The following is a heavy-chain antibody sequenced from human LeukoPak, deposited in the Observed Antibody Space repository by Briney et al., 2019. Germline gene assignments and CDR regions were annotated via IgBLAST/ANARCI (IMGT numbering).Heavy chain of an antibody. Sequence: GGSLRLSCAASGFTFSSYEMNWVRQAPGKGLEWVSYISSSGSTIYYADSVKGRFTISRDNAKNSLYLQMNSLRAEDTAVYYCATLWDPVAGTTQPLLWGQGTLVTVSS. CDR2: ISSSGSTI. D-gene: IGHD6-19*01. J-gene: IGHJ4*02. V-gene: IGHV3-48*03. CDR3: ATLWDPVAGTTQPLL. CDR1: GFTFSSYE.